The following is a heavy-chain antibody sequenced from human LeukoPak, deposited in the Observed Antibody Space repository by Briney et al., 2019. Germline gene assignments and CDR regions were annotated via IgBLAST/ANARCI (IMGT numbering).Heavy chain of an antibody. CDR1: GLTFSSFA. CDR3: AKMKGATYHYYYAMDV. CDR2: MSGSGRST. V-gene: IGHV3-23*01. D-gene: IGHD5-24*01. J-gene: IGHJ6*04. Sequence: PGGSLRLSCTASGLTFSSFAMSWVRQAPGKGLEWVSAMSGSGRSTYYADTVRGRFTVSRDNSKNTLHLQMNSLRAEDTALYYCAKMKGATYHYYYAMDVWGKGTTVAVSS.